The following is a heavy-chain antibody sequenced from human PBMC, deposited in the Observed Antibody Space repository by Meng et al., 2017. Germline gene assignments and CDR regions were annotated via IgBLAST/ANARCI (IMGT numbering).Heavy chain of an antibody. V-gene: IGHV4-34*01. D-gene: IGHD1-26*01. CDR2: INHSGST. J-gene: IGHJ6*02. CDR3: ARMSLVVGATYGGYYYYGMDV. CDR1: GGSFSGYY. Sequence: SETLSLTCAVYGGSFSGYYWSWIRQPPGKGLEWIGEINHSGSTNYNPSLKSQVTISVDTSKNQFSLKLSSVTAADTAVYYCARMSLVVGATYGGYYYYGMDVWGQGTTVTVSS.